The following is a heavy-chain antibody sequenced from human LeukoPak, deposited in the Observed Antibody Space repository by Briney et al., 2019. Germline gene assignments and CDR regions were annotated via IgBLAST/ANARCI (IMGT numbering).Heavy chain of an antibody. V-gene: IGHV1-69*05. J-gene: IGHJ3*02. D-gene: IGHD3-16*01. CDR3: ARDGTLGNPQTTDAFDI. CDR2: IIPIFGTA. CDR1: GYTFTSYG. Sequence: GASVKVSCKASGYTFTSYGISWVRQAPGQGLEWMGGIIPIFGTANYAQKFQGRVTITTDESTSTAYMELSSLRSEDTAVYYCARDGTLGNPQTTDAFDIWGQGTMVTVSS.